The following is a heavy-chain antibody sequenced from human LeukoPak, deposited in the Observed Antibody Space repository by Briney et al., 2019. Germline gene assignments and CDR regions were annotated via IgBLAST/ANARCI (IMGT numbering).Heavy chain of an antibody. CDR3: ARVLGYCSSTSCYNWFDP. J-gene: IGHJ5*02. Sequence: SETLSLTCAVYGGSFSGYYWSWIRQPPGKGLEWIGEINHSGSTNYNPSLKSRVTISVDTSKNQFSLKLSSVTAADTAVCYCARVLGYCSSTSCYNWFDPWGQGTLVTVSS. CDR1: GGSFSGYY. CDR2: INHSGST. V-gene: IGHV4-34*01. D-gene: IGHD2-2*01.